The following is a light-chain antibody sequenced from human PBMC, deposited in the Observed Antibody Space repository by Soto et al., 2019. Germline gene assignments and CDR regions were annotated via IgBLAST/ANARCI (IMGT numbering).Light chain of an antibody. Sequence: EVVLTQSPGTVSLSAGERATLSCRASQSVTSNYLAWYQQKPGQAPRLLIYAASSRATGIPDRFSGSGSGTDFTLSISRLESEDFAVYYCQHYGCSVTSTFGQGTKVEIK. J-gene: IGKJ1*01. CDR2: AAS. V-gene: IGKV3-20*01. CDR1: QSVTSNY. CDR3: QHYGCSVTST.